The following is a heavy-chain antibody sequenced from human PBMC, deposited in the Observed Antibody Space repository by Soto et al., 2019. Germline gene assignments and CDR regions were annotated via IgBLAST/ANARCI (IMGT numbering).Heavy chain of an antibody. CDR1: GYSFTSYW. D-gene: IGHD2-21*01. Sequence: LGESLKISCKGSGYSFTSYWIGWVRQMPGKGLEWMGIIYPGDSDTRYSPSFQGQVTISADKSISTAYLQWSSLKASDTAMYYCARRVSLQDYHSFFGTDVWCPGTTLPGSS. CDR2: IYPGDSDT. CDR3: ARRVSLQDYHSFFGTDV. V-gene: IGHV5-51*01. J-gene: IGHJ6*02.